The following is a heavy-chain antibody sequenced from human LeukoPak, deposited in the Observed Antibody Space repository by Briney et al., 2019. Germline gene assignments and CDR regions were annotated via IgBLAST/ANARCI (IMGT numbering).Heavy chain of an antibody. CDR1: GFTFSSYG. Sequence: GGSLRLSCAASGFTFSSYGMHWVRQAPGKGLEWVAFIRYDGSNKYYADSVKGRFTISRDNSKNTLYLQMNSLRAEDTAVYYCARVAREIGPVTTVTTSQVPSAFGIWGQGTMVTVSS. CDR3: ARVAREIGPVTTVTTSQVPSAFGI. V-gene: IGHV3-30*02. D-gene: IGHD4-11*01. J-gene: IGHJ3*02. CDR2: IRYDGSNK.